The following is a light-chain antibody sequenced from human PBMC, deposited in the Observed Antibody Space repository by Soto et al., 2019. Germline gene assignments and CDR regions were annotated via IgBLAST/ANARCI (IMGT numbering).Light chain of an antibody. V-gene: IGLV4-69*01. Sequence: QLVLTQSPSASASLGASVSLTCTLNSGHSRYAIAWHQQQPEKGPRYLMKINGDGSHTKGDEIPDRFSGSSSGAERHLTISSLQSEDEADYYCQTWGTGTRLVFGGGTQLTVL. CDR1: SGHSRYA. J-gene: IGLJ2*01. CDR2: INGDGSH. CDR3: QTWGTGTRLV.